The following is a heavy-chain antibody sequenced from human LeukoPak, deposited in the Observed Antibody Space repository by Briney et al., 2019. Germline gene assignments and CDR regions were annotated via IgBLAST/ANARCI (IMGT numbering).Heavy chain of an antibody. J-gene: IGHJ3*02. Sequence: PGGSLRLSCAAPGFTFSSFGMSWVRQAPGKGLEWVSIISTSDKTTHYADSVRGRFTISRDNSKSMLYLHMNSLRAEDTALYYCAKGSGGSGTYVPFDMWGQGTMVTVS. D-gene: IGHD2-15*01. CDR1: GFTFSSFG. CDR2: ISTSDKTT. CDR3: AKGSGGSGTYVPFDM. V-gene: IGHV3-23*05.